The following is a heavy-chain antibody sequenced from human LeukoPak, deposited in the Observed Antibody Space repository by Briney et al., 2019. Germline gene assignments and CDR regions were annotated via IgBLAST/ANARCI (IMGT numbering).Heavy chain of an antibody. V-gene: IGHV4-34*01. Sequence: PSETLSLTCAVYGGSFSGYSWNWIRQPPVKGLEWIGEINHSGGTNYNPSLKSRVTISVDTSKNQFSLKLSSVTAADTAVYYCARAAIWFGELYPQDWGQGTLVTVSS. CDR1: GGSFSGYS. CDR2: INHSGGT. CDR3: ARAAIWFGELYPQD. D-gene: IGHD3-10*01. J-gene: IGHJ4*02.